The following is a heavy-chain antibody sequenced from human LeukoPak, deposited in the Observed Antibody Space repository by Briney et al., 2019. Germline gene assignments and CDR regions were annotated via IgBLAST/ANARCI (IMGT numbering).Heavy chain of an antibody. D-gene: IGHD3-10*01. CDR2: IYYSGST. CDR1: GGSISSGSYY. Sequence: SETLSLTCTVSGGSISSGSYYWGWIRQPPGKGLEWIGSIYYSGSTNYNPSLKSRVTISVDTSKNQFSLKLSSVTAADTAVYYCARGPRITMVRGAIPLDYWGQGTLVTVSS. J-gene: IGHJ4*02. CDR3: ARGPRITMVRGAIPLDY. V-gene: IGHV4-39*07.